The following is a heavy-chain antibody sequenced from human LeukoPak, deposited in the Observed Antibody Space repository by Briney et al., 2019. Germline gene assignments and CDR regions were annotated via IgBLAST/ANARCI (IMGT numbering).Heavy chain of an antibody. J-gene: IGHJ4*02. Sequence: PSETLSLTSAVYGGSFTGYYWSGSRQPPGKGLEWGVEINHSGNTNYNPSLKSRVTISVDTSKNQFSLKLRSVTAADTAVYYCARAYCVGDCTVLHIYFDNWGQGTLVTVSS. CDR1: GGSFTGYY. CDR3: ARAYCVGDCTVLHIYFDN. V-gene: IGHV4-34*01. D-gene: IGHD2-21*02. CDR2: INHSGNT.